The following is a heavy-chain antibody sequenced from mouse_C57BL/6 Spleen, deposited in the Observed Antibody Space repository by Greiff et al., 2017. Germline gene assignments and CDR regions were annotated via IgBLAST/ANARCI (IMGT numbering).Heavy chain of an antibody. CDR2: IDPETGGT. J-gene: IGHJ1*03. V-gene: IGHV1-15*01. Sequence: QVQLKQSGAELVRPGASVTLSCKASGYTFTDYEMHWVKQTPVHGLEWIGAIDPETGGTAYNQKFKGKAILTADKSSSTAYMELRSLTSEDSAVYYCTRSHGSSYWYFDVWGTGTTVTVSS. CDR3: TRSHGSSYWYFDV. CDR1: GYTFTDYE. D-gene: IGHD1-1*01.